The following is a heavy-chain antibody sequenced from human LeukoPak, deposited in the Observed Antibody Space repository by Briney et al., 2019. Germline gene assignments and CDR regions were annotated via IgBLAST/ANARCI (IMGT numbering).Heavy chain of an antibody. CDR3: ARHEAAYCGGDCYLRAFDI. D-gene: IGHD2-21*02. CDR1: GGSISNSDYY. V-gene: IGHV4-39*01. CDR2: IYYRGST. Sequence: PSETLSLTCTVSGGSISNSDYYWGWIRQPPGKGLEWIGSIYYRGSTYYSPSLGSRVTLSVDTSKNQFSLKLSSVTAADTAVYYCARHEAAYCGGDCYLRAFDIWGQGTMVTVSS. J-gene: IGHJ3*02.